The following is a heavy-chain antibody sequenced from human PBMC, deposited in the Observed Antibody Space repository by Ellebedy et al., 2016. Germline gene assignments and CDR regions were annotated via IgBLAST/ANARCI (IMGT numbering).Heavy chain of an antibody. Sequence: GGSLRLSCAASGFSFSTYGMHWVRQAPGKGLEWVAVLSYDGSHKYYADSVKGRSTLSRDHSNNTLYLQMNDLRPDDTAVYYCARAQWSDYRYDFFDSWGQGTLVTVSS. J-gene: IGHJ4*02. CDR1: GFSFSTYG. D-gene: IGHD4-11*01. CDR2: LSYDGSHK. V-gene: IGHV3-30*03. CDR3: ARAQWSDYRYDFFDS.